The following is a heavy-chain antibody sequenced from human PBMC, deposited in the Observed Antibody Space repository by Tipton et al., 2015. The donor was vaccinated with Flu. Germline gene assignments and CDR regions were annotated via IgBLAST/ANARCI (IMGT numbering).Heavy chain of an antibody. CDR2: IYYSGST. CDR3: ARDRPNYYYYGMDV. CDR1: GGSISSYY. J-gene: IGHJ6*02. Sequence: TLSLTCTVSGGSISSYYWSWIQQPPGKGLEWIGYIYYSGSTNYSPSLKSRVTISVDTSKNQFSLKLSSVTAADTAVYYCARDRPNYYYYGMDVWGQGTTVTVSS. V-gene: IGHV4-59*01.